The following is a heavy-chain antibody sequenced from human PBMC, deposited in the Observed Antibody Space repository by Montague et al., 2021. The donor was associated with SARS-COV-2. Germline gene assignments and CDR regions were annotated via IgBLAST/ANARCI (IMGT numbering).Heavy chain of an antibody. Sequence: SETLSLTCSVSGDCIRSSGYYWGWIRQPPGKGLEWIGTVYYSGNTNYNPSLKSRVTMPVDTSKNQFSLELRSVTAADTAVYYCSRLGFVELWLNLGWFDPWGQGTLVTVSS. V-gene: IGHV4-39*01. J-gene: IGHJ5*02. CDR3: SRLGFVELWLNLGWFDP. CDR2: VYYSGNT. D-gene: IGHD3-16*02. CDR1: GDCIRSSGYY.